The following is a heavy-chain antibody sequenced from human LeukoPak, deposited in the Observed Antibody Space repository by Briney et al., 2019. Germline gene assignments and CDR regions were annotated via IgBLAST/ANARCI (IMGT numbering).Heavy chain of an antibody. CDR3: ARRTYYYDSSGTGTWYFDY. Sequence: HPGGSLRLSCAASGFTFSKYWMSWVRQVPGKGLEWVVNINERGNEKNYVDSVKGRFTVSRDNAQDSLYLQMNSLRVEDTAVYYCARRTYYYDSSGTGTWYFDYWGQGTLVTVSS. V-gene: IGHV3-7*03. J-gene: IGHJ4*02. CDR1: GFTFSKYW. CDR2: INERGNEK. D-gene: IGHD3-22*01.